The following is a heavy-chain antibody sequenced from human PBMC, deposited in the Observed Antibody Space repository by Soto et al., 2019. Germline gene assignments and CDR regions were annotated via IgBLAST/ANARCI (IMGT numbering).Heavy chain of an antibody. J-gene: IGHJ6*02. CDR2: ISSSSSTI. CDR3: ARDSSGGYDILTGLYGMDV. CDR1: GFTFSSYS. D-gene: IGHD3-9*01. Sequence: GGSLRLSCAASGFTFSSYSMNWVRQAPGKGLEWVSYISSSSSTIYYADSVKGRFTISRDNAKNSLYLQMNSLRDEDTAVYYCARDSSGGYDILTGLYGMDVWGQGTTVTGSS. V-gene: IGHV3-48*02.